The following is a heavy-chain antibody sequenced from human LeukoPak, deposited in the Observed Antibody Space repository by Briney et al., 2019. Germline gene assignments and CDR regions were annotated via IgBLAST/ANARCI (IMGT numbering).Heavy chain of an antibody. CDR2: IKQDGSEK. D-gene: IGHD3-16*01. CDR1: GYTFSSYW. Sequence: GGSLRLSCAAPGYTFSSYWMSGVRQAPGKGLEWVANIKQDGSEKYYVDSVKGRFTISRDNAKNSLYLQMNSLRAEDTALYYCASGRQLGCWGQGTLVTVSS. J-gene: IGHJ4*02. CDR3: ASGRQLGC. V-gene: IGHV3-7*01.